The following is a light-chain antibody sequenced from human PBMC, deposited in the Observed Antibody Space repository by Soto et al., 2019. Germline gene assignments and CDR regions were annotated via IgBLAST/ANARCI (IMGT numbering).Light chain of an antibody. CDR1: QNVANNY. Sequence: EIVLTQSPGTLSFSPGERATLSCRPSQNVANNYLAWYQQKPGQAPRFLIYDASSRATGIPDRFSGSGSGTDFTLTISRLEPEDFAVYYCEQYGSTPLTFGGGTKVEIK. CDR2: DAS. J-gene: IGKJ4*01. V-gene: IGKV3-20*01. CDR3: EQYGSTPLT.